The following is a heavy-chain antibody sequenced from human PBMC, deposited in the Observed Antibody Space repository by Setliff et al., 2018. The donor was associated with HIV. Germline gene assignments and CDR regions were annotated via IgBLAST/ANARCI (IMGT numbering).Heavy chain of an antibody. CDR3: ARDRTQQNWGSRGYYYMDV. J-gene: IGHJ6*03. V-gene: IGHV1-46*01. Sequence: ASVKVSCKASGGTFRSNAFSWLRQAPGQGLECMGMINPSGGGTSYAQKFQGRVTMTRDTSTSTVYMELSSLRSEDTAVYYCARDRTQQNWGSRGYYYMDVWGKGSTVTVSS. CDR1: GGTFRSNA. CDR2: INPSGGGT. D-gene: IGHD7-27*01.